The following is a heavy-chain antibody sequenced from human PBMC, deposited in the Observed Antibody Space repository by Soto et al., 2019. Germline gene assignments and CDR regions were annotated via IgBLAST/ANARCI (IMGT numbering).Heavy chain of an antibody. CDR3: ARVFSDSSSFFDP. CDR1: GGSISSNDFY. CDR2: IYYSGST. V-gene: IGHV4-31*03. J-gene: IGHJ5*02. D-gene: IGHD6-13*01. Sequence: SETLSLTCTVSGGSISSNDFYWSWIRQHPGKGLEWIGYIYYSGSTYYNPSLKSRVTISVDTSKNQFSLKLSSVTAADTAVYYCARVFSDSSSFFDPWGQGALVTVSS.